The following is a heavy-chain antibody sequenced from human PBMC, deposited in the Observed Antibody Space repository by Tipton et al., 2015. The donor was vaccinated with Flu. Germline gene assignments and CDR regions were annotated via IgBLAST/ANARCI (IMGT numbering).Heavy chain of an antibody. Sequence: MQLVQSGGGLVQPGGSLRLSCAASGFTFTNYAMSWVRQTPGKGLEWVAALSGGGGSKYYADSVKGRFTISRDNSKSTMYLQMNSLRADDTALYYCAKDKDIPKAIISPYFDSWGQGVLVSVSS. D-gene: IGHD2-15*01. CDR3: AKDKDIPKAIISPYFDS. J-gene: IGHJ4*02. CDR1: GFTFTNYA. V-gene: IGHV3-23*04. CDR2: LSGGGGSK.